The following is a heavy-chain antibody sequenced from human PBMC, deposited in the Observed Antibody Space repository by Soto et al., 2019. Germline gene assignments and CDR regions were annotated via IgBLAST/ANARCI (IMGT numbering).Heavy chain of an antibody. CDR3: AKDSTAGPHY. V-gene: IGHV3-30*18. CDR1: GFTFSSYG. Sequence: PGGSLSLSCAASGFTFSSYGMHWVRQAPGKGLEWVAVISYDGSNKYYADSVKGRFTISRDNSKNTLYLQMNSLRAEDTAVYYCAKDSTAGPHYWGQGTLVTVSS. CDR2: ISYDGSNK. D-gene: IGHD6-13*01. J-gene: IGHJ4*02.